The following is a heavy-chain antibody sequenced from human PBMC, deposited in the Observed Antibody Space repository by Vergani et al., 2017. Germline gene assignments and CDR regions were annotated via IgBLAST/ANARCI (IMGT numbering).Heavy chain of an antibody. CDR1: GFTLSSHA. D-gene: IGHD2-8*01. CDR3: ARSGYCAHGVCYMTYYYYMDV. Sequence: VQLAESGGGVVQPGRSLRLSCAGSGFTLSSHAMHWVRQAPGKGLEWVAFIWYDGSKEYYADFVKGRFTISRDNSKNTLYLQMNNLIAADTAVYYCARSGYCAHGVCYMTYYYYMDVWGKGTAVTVSS. J-gene: IGHJ6*03. CDR2: IWYDGSKE. V-gene: IGHV3-33*01.